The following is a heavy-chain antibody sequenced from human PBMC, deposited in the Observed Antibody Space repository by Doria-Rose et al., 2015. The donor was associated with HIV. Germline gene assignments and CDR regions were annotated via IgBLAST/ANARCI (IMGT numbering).Heavy chain of an antibody. V-gene: IGHV2-26*01. CDR3: ARIKSSRWYHKYYFDF. D-gene: IGHD6-13*01. J-gene: IGHJ4*02. CDR2: IFSDDER. CDR1: GVSLSSPGMG. Sequence: SGPVLVKPTETLTLTCTVSGVSLSSPGMGVSWIRQPPGKALEWPANIFSDDERSYKTSLKSRLTISRGTSKSQVVLTMTDMDPVNTATYYCARIKSSRWYHKYYFDFWGQGTLVIVSA.